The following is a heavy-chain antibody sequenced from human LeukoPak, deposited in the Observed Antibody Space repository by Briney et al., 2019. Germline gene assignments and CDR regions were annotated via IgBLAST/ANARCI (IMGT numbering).Heavy chain of an antibody. CDR3: ARVGYYDSGSPPTFYFDS. CDR1: GFTFSGYP. Sequence: PGGSLRLSCAASGFTFSGYPIHWVRQAPGKGLEWVAVISYDGSNKYYADSVKGRFTISRDNSKNTLYLQMNSLRAEDTAVYYCARVGYYDSGSPPTFYFDSWGQGTLVTVSS. CDR2: ISYDGSNK. J-gene: IGHJ4*02. V-gene: IGHV3-30-3*01. D-gene: IGHD3-10*01.